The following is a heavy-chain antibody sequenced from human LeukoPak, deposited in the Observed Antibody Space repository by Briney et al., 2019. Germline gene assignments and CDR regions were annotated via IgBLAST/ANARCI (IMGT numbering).Heavy chain of an antibody. CDR3: ARGQPGVAAAGNLDY. J-gene: IGHJ4*02. Sequence: GGSLRLSCVASGFSFSDFYMTWIRQAPRKGLEWVSYISRSGSSTYYADSVEGRFTISRDTSKNTLFLQMNSLRAEDTAVYYCARGQPGVAAAGNLDYWGQGTLVTVSS. D-gene: IGHD6-13*01. CDR1: GFSFSDFY. V-gene: IGHV3-11*04. CDR2: ISRSGSST.